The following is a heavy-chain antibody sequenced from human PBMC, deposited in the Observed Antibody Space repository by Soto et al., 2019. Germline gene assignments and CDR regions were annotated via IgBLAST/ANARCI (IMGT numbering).Heavy chain of an antibody. Sequence: ASVKVSCKASGYTFTGNYIHWVRQAPGQGLEWMALINPTSGDTKYAQKFQGRVTMTWDTSISTAYMELSRLRSDDTATYYCARGYCSSIGCSHYFDYWGQGTLVTVSS. V-gene: IGHV1-2*02. CDR2: INPTSGDT. CDR3: ARGYCSSIGCSHYFDY. J-gene: IGHJ4*02. D-gene: IGHD2-2*01. CDR1: GYTFTGNY.